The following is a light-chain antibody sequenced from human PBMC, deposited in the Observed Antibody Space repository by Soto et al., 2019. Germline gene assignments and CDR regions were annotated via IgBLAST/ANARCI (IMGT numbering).Light chain of an antibody. J-gene: IGKJ1*01. V-gene: IGKV3-20*01. CDR1: QSISSHY. Sequence: EMVLTQSPGTLSLSPGERATLSCRASQSISSHYLAWYQHKPGQAPRLLIHGASSRATGIPDRFSGSGSGTDFSLTISGLEPEDFAVYYCQQYAGSPPWTFGQGTKVEIK. CDR3: QQYAGSPPWT. CDR2: GAS.